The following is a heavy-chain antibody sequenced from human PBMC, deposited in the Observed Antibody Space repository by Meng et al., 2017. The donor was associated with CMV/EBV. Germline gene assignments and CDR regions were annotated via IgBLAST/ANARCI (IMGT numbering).Heavy chain of an antibody. CDR1: GGTFSRYA. D-gene: IGHD1-20*01. CDR3: AREGNNWNDVPFDY. Sequence: QVQGGKAEAEVKKPGPSVNVSCKASGGTFSRYAISWVRQAPGQGLEWMGGIIPIFGTANYAQKFQGRVTITADESTSTDYMELSRLSSEETAVYYCAREGNNWNDVPFDYWGQGTLVTVFS. V-gene: IGHV1-69*01. J-gene: IGHJ4*02. CDR2: IIPIFGTA.